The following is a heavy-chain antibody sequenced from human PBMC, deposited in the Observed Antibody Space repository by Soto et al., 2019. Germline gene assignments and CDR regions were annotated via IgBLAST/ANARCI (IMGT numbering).Heavy chain of an antibody. Sequence: ASVKVSCKASGDIFTIYGISWVRQAPGQGLEWMGWISAYNGNTNYAQKFQGRVTMTTDTSTSTAYMELRSLRSEDTAVYYCAKDIVRGITMVRGVTQWGQGTLVTVSS. J-gene: IGHJ4*02. CDR2: ISAYNGNT. D-gene: IGHD3-10*01. CDR3: AKDIVRGITMVRGVTQ. CDR1: GDIFTIYG. V-gene: IGHV1-18*01.